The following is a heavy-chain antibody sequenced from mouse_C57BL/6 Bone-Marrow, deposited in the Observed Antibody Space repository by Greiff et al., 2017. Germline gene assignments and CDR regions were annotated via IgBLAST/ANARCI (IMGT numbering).Heavy chain of an antibody. CDR1: GFTFSDYY. CDR3: ARQGEGNYPFDY. Sequence: EVMLVESGGGLVQPGGSLKLSCAASGFTFSDYYMYWVRQTPEKRLEWVAYISNGGGSTYYPDTVKGRFTISRNNAKNTLYLQMSRLKSEDTAMYYCARQGEGNYPFDYWGQGTTLTVSS. CDR2: ISNGGGST. D-gene: IGHD2-1*01. V-gene: IGHV5-12*01. J-gene: IGHJ2*01.